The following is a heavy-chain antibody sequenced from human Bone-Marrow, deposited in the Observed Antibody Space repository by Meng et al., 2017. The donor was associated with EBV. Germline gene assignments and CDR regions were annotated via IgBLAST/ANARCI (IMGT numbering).Heavy chain of an antibody. V-gene: IGHV4-30-2*01. CDR1: GGSISSGGYS. CDR3: ARGGYGGNPLDY. J-gene: IGHJ4*02. Sequence: QLQLQYSGSGLVNPSQTLSLTCAVSGGSISSGGYSWSWIRQPPGKGLEWIGYIYHSGSTYYNPSLKSRVTISVDRSKNQFSLKLSSVTAADTAVYYCARGGYGGNPLDYWGQGTLVTVSS. CDR2: IYHSGST. D-gene: IGHD4-23*01.